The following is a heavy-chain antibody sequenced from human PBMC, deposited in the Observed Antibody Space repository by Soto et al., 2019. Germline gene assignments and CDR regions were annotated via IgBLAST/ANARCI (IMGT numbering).Heavy chain of an antibody. CDR2: ISGSSYI. CDR1: GFTFSDYS. Sequence: PGGSLRLSCAASGFTFSDYSMNWVRQAPGKGLEWVSSISGSSYIYYSDSVQGRFTISRDNAKNSLYLQLNSLSAEDTAVYYCERCREMGTNSPLDYWGQGTPVTVSS. CDR3: ERCREMGTNSPLDY. J-gene: IGHJ4*02. D-gene: IGHD5-12*01. V-gene: IGHV3-21*01.